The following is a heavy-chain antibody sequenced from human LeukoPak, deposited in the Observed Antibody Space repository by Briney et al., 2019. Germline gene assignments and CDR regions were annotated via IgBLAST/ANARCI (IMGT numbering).Heavy chain of an antibody. D-gene: IGHD3-22*01. V-gene: IGHV1-69*01. CDR2: IIPIFGTA. J-gene: IGHJ2*01. Sequence: GASVKVSCKASGGTFSSYAISWVRQAPGQGLEWMGGIIPIFGTANYAQKFQGRVTITADESTSTAYMELSSLRSEDTAVYYCASKTYYDSSGPGDRYFDLWGRGTLVTVSS. CDR3: ASKTYYDSSGPGDRYFDL. CDR1: GGTFSSYA.